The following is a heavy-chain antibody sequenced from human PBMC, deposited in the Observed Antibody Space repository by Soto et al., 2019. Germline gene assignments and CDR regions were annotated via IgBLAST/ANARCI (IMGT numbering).Heavy chain of an antibody. V-gene: IGHV1-46*01. CDR1: GYIFTSSY. CDR3: ARGHKTSWYAVVR. Sequence: QVHLVQSGAEVKEPGASVKICCRGSGYIFTSSYIHWVRQAPGQGLEWMGGITPSGGRTTYPPKFLGRVTCIRDMAASTVEMELSSLRFKDTAVSYCARGHKTSWYAVVRWGQRTQVTVSS. CDR2: ITPSGGRT. J-gene: IGHJ1*01. D-gene: IGHD6-13*01.